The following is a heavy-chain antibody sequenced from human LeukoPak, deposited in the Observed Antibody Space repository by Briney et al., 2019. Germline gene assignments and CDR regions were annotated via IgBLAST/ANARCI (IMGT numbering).Heavy chain of an antibody. V-gene: IGHV1-2*02. CDR3: AREKNYYFDS. CDR1: GYTFIGYY. D-gene: IGHD1-7*01. Sequence: ASVKVSCKASGYTFIGYYIHWVRQAPRQGLEWMGWVNPNNGVTNYAQKSQGRVTMTRDTSISTAFMEMSSLRSDEMAVYYCAREKNYYFDSWGQGTLVTVSS. CDR2: VNPNNGVT. J-gene: IGHJ4*02.